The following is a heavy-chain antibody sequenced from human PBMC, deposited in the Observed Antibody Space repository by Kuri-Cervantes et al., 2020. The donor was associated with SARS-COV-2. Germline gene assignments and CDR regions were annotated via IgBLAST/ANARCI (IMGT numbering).Heavy chain of an antibody. CDR3: ATGSPWGDYRGWFDP. Sequence: ASVKVSCKASGYTFTSYGISWVRQAPGQGLEWMGWISAYNGNTNYAQKLQGRVTMTTDTSTSTAYMELSSLRSEDTAVYYRATGSPWGDYRGWFDPWGQGTLVTVSS. V-gene: IGHV1-18*01. CDR2: ISAYNGNT. D-gene: IGHD4-17*01. J-gene: IGHJ5*02. CDR1: GYTFTSYG.